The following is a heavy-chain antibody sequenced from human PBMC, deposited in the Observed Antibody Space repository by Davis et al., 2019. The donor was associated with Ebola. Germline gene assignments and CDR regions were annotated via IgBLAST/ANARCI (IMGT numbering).Heavy chain of an antibody. V-gene: IGHV4-30-4*01. CDR1: GGSVSSADYY. Sequence: PSETLSLTCTVFGGSVSSADYYWNRLRQPPGKGLEWIGSISYSGFTHYNPSLKSRPTISVGTSKTQFSLKLSSVTAADSAIYYCVRGHYDTSASYGSYYYYGLDVWGPGTTVTVPS. D-gene: IGHD3-22*01. CDR2: ISYSGFT. CDR3: VRGHYDTSASYGSYYYYGLDV. J-gene: IGHJ6*02.